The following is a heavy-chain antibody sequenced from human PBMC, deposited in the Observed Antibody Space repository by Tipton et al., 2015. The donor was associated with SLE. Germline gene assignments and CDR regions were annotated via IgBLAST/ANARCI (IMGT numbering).Heavy chain of an antibody. V-gene: IGHV4-39*07. D-gene: IGHD6-6*01. Sequence: TLSLTCSVSGGSIGSSSYYWGWIRQAPGKGLEWIGSIYYSGSTFYNPSLKSRVTISVDASKNQFSLKMNSVTAADTAVYYCARGGRTIATRQGWFDPWGQGTLVTVSS. CDR1: GGSIGSSSYY. CDR2: IYYSGST. CDR3: ARGGRTIATRQGWFDP. J-gene: IGHJ5*02.